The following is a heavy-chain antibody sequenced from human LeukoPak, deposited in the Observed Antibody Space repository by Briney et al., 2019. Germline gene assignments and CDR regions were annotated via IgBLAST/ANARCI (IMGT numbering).Heavy chain of an antibody. CDR2: ISYDGSNK. Sequence: GGSLRLSCAASGFTFSSYAMHWVRQAPGKGLEWVAVISYDGSNKYYADSVKGRFTISRDNSKNTLYPQMNSLRAEDTAVYYCARDGTYYYDSSGYYYDYWGQGTLVTVSS. CDR1: GFTFSSYA. CDR3: ARDGTYYYDSSGYYYDY. V-gene: IGHV3-30-3*01. J-gene: IGHJ4*02. D-gene: IGHD3-22*01.